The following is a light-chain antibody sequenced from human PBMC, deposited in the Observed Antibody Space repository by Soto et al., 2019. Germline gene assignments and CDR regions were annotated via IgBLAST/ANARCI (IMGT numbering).Light chain of an antibody. Sequence: DIPMTQSPSTLSASVGDRVTITCRASQTISSWLAWYQQKLGKAPKLLIYKASSLEGGVPSRFSGSGSGTEFTLTISSLQTDDSATYYCQQYNGTFGQGTKVEVK. V-gene: IGKV1-5*03. CDR2: KAS. CDR1: QTISSW. J-gene: IGKJ1*01. CDR3: QQYNGT.